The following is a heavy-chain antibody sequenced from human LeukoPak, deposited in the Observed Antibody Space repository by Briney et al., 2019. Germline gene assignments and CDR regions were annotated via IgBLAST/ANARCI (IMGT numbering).Heavy chain of an antibody. J-gene: IGHJ4*02. Sequence: SETLSLTCTVSGGSIGTYSWNWIRQPPGKGLEWIGYIYYSGTTNYNPPLKSRVTISVDTSKNQFSLKLSSVTAADTAVYYCARGVYIAAAKYGYWGQGPLVTVSS. CDR2: IYYSGTT. V-gene: IGHV4-59*01. CDR1: GGSIGTYS. D-gene: IGHD6-13*01. CDR3: ARGVYIAAAKYGY.